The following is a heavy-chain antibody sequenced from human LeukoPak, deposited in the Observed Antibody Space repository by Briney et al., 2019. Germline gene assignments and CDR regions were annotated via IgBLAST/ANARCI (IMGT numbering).Heavy chain of an antibody. J-gene: IGHJ5*02. V-gene: IGHV3-23*01. CDR1: GFTFSSYA. Sequence: GGSLRLSCAASGFTFSSYAMSWVRQAPGKGLEWVSAISGSGGSTYYADSVKGRFTISRDNSKNTLYLQMNSLRAEDTAVYYCAKRFRRSPVVVVAATYNRFDPWGQGTLVTVSS. CDR2: ISGSGGST. CDR3: AKRFRRSPVVVVAATYNRFDP. D-gene: IGHD2-15*01.